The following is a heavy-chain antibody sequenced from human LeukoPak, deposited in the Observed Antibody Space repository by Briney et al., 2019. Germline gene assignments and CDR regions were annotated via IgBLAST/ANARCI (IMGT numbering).Heavy chain of an antibody. CDR2: ISGSGSST. D-gene: IGHD3-22*01. J-gene: IGHJ4*02. V-gene: IGHV3-23*01. Sequence: GGSLRLSCAASGFTFSSYAMSWVRQAPGKGLEWVSAISGSGSSTYYADSVKGRFTISRGNSKNTLYLQMNSLRAEDTAVYYCAKLSSVVITSYFDYWGQGTLVTVSS. CDR1: GFTFSSYA. CDR3: AKLSSVVITSYFDY.